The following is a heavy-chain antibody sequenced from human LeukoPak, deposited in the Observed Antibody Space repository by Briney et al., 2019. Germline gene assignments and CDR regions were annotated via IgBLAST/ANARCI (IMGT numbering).Heavy chain of an antibody. D-gene: IGHD4-17*01. CDR2: IYYSGST. J-gene: IGHJ4*02. Sequence: SETLSLTCTVPGGSISSYYWSWIRQPPGKGLEWIGYIYYSGSTNYNPSLKSRVTISVDTSKNQFSLKLSSVTAADTAVYYCARAPHTRRNYGPLLNYFDYWGQGTLVTVSS. CDR1: GGSISSYY. CDR3: ARAPHTRRNYGPLLNYFDY. V-gene: IGHV4-59*01.